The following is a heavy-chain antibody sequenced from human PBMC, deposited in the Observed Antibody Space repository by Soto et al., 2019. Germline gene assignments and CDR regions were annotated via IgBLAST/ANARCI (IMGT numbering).Heavy chain of an antibody. Sequence: GGSLRLSCEASGFTFSKYGMHWVRQAPGKGLGWVAVLSFDGSNKYYADSVKGRFTISRDNSKNMLYLQMNSLRVEDTAVYYCAKSATSSGYYARLDYWGQGALVTVSS. CDR2: LSFDGSNK. V-gene: IGHV3-30*18. D-gene: IGHD3-22*01. CDR1: GFTFSKYG. J-gene: IGHJ4*02. CDR3: AKSATSSGYYARLDY.